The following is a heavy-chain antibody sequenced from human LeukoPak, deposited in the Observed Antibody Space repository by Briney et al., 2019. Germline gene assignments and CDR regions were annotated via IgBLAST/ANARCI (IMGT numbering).Heavy chain of an antibody. Sequence: GSLRLSCAASEFIFSGYWMNWVRQAPGKGLEWVANIKQDGSEKQYVDSVRGRFTISRDNAKNSLYLQMNSLRVEDTAVYYCARDGFVGAADYWGQGTLVSVST. CDR1: EFIFSGYW. V-gene: IGHV3-7*01. D-gene: IGHD6-13*01. CDR2: IKQDGSEK. J-gene: IGHJ4*02. CDR3: ARDGFVGAADY.